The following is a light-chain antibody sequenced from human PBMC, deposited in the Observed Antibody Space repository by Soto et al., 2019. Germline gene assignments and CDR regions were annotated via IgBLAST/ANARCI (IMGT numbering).Light chain of an antibody. CDR2: KAS. J-gene: IGKJ1*01. V-gene: IGKV1-5*03. CDR1: ERINIW. Sequence: GDRVTITCRASERINIWLAWFQQKPGKAPKLLISKASTLESGVPSRFSGSGSGTEFTLTISSLQPDDFATYHCQQYHIHSTFGQGTKVEVK. CDR3: QQYHIHST.